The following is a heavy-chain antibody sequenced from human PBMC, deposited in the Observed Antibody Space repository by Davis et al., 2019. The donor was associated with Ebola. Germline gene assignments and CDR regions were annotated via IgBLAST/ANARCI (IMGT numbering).Heavy chain of an antibody. CDR3: ARGGESLLHYYYYGMDV. CDR1: GYTFTSYD. J-gene: IGHJ6*02. Sequence: AASVKVSCKASGYTFTSYDINWVRQATGQGLEWMGIINPSGGSTSYAQKLQGRVTMTTDTSTSTVYMELSSLRSEDTAVYYCARGGESLLHYYYYGMDVWGQGTTVTVSS. V-gene: IGHV1-46*01. CDR2: INPSGGST.